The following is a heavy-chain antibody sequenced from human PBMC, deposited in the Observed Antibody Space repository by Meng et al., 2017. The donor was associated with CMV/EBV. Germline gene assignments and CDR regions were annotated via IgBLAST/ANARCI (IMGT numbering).Heavy chain of an antibody. D-gene: IGHD3-10*01. Sequence: VSPKASGPGLVTPSLTLSLTCTVSGGSISSGDYYWSWIRQPPGKGLEWIGYIYYSGSTYYNPSLKSRATISVDTSKNQFSLKLSSVTAADTAVYYCARVMVRGVISAFDIWGQGTMVTVSS. CDR3: ARVMVRGVISAFDI. J-gene: IGHJ3*02. V-gene: IGHV4-30-4*08. CDR2: IYYSGST. CDR1: GGSISSGDYY.